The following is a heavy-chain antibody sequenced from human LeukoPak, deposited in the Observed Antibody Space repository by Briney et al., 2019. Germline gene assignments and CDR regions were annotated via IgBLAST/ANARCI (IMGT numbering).Heavy chain of an antibody. CDR2: IYWNDDK. D-gene: IGHD3-9*01. CDR3: AHSDGALRYFDWFPIAFDY. J-gene: IGHJ4*02. CDR1: GFSLSTRGVG. V-gene: IGHV2-5*01. Sequence: SGPTLVKPTQTLTLTCTFSGFSLSTRGVGVGWIRQPPGKALEWLALIYWNDDKRYSPSLKSRLTITKDTSKNQVVLTMTNMDPVDTATYYCAHSDGALRYFDWFPIAFDYWGQGTLVTVSS.